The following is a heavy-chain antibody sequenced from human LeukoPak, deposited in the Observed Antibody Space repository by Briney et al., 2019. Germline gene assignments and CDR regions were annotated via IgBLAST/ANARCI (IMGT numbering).Heavy chain of an antibody. V-gene: IGHV3-7*04. CDR2: IKQDGSEK. CDR1: GFTFSTYW. J-gene: IGHJ4*02. CDR3: ARSAGDQ. Sequence: PGWSLRLSCAASGFTFSTYWMSWVRQALGKGLEWVANIKQDGSEKYYVDSVKGRFTISRDTAKTSLFLQMNSLRAEDTAVYYCARSAGDQWGQGTLVTVSS. D-gene: IGHD3-10*01.